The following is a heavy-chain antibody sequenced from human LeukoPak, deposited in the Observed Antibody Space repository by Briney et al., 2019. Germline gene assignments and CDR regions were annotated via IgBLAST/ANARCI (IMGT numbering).Heavy chain of an antibody. Sequence: GGSLRLSCAASGFTFSTYSMNWVRQAPGKGVQWVSYISSGSSAIYYTDSVKGRFTITRDDAKNSVYLQMNSLRTEDTAVYYCGTGDPRFDYWGQGILVTVSS. CDR3: GTGDPRFDY. V-gene: IGHV3-48*01. D-gene: IGHD7-27*01. CDR2: ISSGSSAI. CDR1: GFTFSTYS. J-gene: IGHJ4*02.